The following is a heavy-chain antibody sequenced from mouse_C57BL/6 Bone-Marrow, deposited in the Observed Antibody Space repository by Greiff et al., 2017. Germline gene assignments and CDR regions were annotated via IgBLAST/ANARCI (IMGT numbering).Heavy chain of an antibody. J-gene: IGHJ2*01. Sequence: QVQLQQPGAELVKPGASVKMSCKASGYTFTSYWITWVKQRPGQGLEWIGDIYPGSGSTNYNEKFKSKATLTVDTSSSTAYMQLSSLTSEDSAVYYCARWGCYGSSYSLFDYWGQGTTLTVSS. D-gene: IGHD1-1*01. CDR1: GYTFTSYW. CDR2: IYPGSGST. CDR3: ARWGCYGSSYSLFDY. V-gene: IGHV1-55*01.